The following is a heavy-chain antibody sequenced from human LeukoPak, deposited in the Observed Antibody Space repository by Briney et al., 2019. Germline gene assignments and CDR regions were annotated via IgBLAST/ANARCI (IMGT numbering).Heavy chain of an antibody. D-gene: IGHD6-13*01. Sequence: PSETLSLTCTVSGGSISSYYWNWIRQSPGKGLEWIGYTYYSGSTKYNPSLESRVTMSVDTSKNQFSLTLSSVIAADTAIYYCARDVGYSSSWFDHWGQGTLVTVSS. CDR3: ARDVGYSSSWFDH. V-gene: IGHV4-59*01. CDR1: GGSISSYY. CDR2: TYYSGST. J-gene: IGHJ5*02.